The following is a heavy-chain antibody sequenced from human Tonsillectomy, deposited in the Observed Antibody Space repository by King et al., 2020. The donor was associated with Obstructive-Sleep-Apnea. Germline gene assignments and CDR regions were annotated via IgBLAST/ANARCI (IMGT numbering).Heavy chain of an antibody. CDR3: ARMVYSSSWYRFFDS. CDR1: GYSFTSYA. D-gene: IGHD6-13*01. J-gene: IGHJ4*02. CDR2: SNTNTGNP. V-gene: IGHV7-4-1*02. Sequence: QLVQSGSELKTPGASVKVSCKASGYSFTSYAMNWVRQAPGQGLEWMGRSNTNTGNPTYAQGFTGRFVFSLDTSGSTAYLQISSLKAEDTAVYYCARMVYSSSWYRFFDSWGQGTLVTVSS.